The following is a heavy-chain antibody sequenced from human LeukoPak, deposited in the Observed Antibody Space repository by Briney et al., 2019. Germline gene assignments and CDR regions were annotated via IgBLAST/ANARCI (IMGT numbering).Heavy chain of an antibody. D-gene: IGHD5-12*01. CDR1: GYSITSTSF. Sequence: SSETLSLTCSVSGYSITSTSFWAWIRQTPGKGLEWIGSINHPGSAYYNPSLESRVTISVDTSKNHFSLNLKSVTAADTAVYYCAREDGSSGYDDFWGQGTLVTVSS. CDR3: AREDGSSGYDDF. J-gene: IGHJ4*02. CDR2: INHPGSA. V-gene: IGHV4-38-2*02.